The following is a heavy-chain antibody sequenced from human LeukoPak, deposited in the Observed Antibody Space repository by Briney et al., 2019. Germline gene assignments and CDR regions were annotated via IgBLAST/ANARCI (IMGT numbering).Heavy chain of an antibody. Sequence: GESLKISRKGSGYSFTSYWIGWVRQMPGKGLEWMGIIYPGDSDTRYSPSFQGQVTISADKSISTAYLQWSSLKASDTAMYYCASNYYDSSGYYYAPGALPPSDAFDIWGQGTMVTVSS. V-gene: IGHV5-51*01. CDR1: GYSFTSYW. D-gene: IGHD3-22*01. J-gene: IGHJ3*02. CDR3: ASNYYDSSGYYYAPGALPPSDAFDI. CDR2: IYPGDSDT.